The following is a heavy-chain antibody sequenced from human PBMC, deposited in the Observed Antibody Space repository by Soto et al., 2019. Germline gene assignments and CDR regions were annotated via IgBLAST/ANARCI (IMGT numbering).Heavy chain of an antibody. D-gene: IGHD2-21*02. CDR2: INSGGSST. V-gene: IGHV3-74*01. CDR3: ATRGVGGDRWDYFDY. Sequence: GGTLRLSFAASGFTFSSDWMHRVRQAPGKRLVWGSRINSGGSSTSYADSVKGRFTISRDNAKNTLYLQMNSLTAEDTAVYYCATRGVGGDRWDYFDYWGQGTLVTVSS. CDR1: GFTFSSDW. J-gene: IGHJ4*02.